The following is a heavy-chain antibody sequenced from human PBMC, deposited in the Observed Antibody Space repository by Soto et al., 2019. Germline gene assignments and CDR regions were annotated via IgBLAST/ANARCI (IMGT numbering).Heavy chain of an antibody. V-gene: IGHV1-46*01. D-gene: IGHD5-12*01. Sequence: QVQLVQSGAEVKKPGALVKVSCKASGYTFTSYYMHWVRQAPGQGLEWMGIINPSGGSTSYAQKFQGRVTMTRDTSTSTVYMELSSLRSEDTAVYYCARAGGGYDYFDYWGQGTLVTVSS. CDR1: GYTFTSYY. J-gene: IGHJ4*02. CDR3: ARAGGGYDYFDY. CDR2: INPSGGST.